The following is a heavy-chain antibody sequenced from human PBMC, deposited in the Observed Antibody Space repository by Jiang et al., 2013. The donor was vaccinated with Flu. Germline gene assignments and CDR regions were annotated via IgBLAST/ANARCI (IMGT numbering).Heavy chain of an antibody. D-gene: IGHD4-11*01. CDR3: AREGLGYSNSFDF. V-gene: IGHV3-48*02. CDR1: GFTFSGYS. Sequence: QLLESGGGLVQPGGSLRLSCAASGFTFSGYSMNWVRQAPGKGLEWVAHITRSSGTIYYADSVKGRFTISRDNAKNSLYLQMNSLRDEDTAVYYCAREGLGYSNSFDFWGQGTLVTVSS. CDR2: ITRSSGTI. J-gene: IGHJ4*02.